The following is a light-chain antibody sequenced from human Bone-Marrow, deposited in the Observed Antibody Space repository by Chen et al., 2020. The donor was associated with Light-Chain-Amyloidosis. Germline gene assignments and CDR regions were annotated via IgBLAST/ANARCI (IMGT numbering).Light chain of an antibody. J-gene: IGLJ1*01. CDR1: SSDVGGYNY. CDR3: SSYTSSSTPV. CDR2: EFS. Sequence: QSALTQPASVSGSPGQAITSSCTVTSSDVGGYNYVSWYQQHPGKAPKLMIYEFSNRPSGVSNRFSGSKSGNTASLTISGLQAEDEADYACSSYTSSSTPVFGTGTKVTVL. V-gene: IGLV2-14*01.